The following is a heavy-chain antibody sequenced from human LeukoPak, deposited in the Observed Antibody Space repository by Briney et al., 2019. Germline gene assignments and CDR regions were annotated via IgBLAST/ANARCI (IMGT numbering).Heavy chain of an antibody. J-gene: IGHJ2*01. CDR3: ARVFDYDWYFDL. V-gene: IGHV4-4*07. CDR2: IYTSGST. D-gene: IGHD4-17*01. CDR1: GGSISNSY. Sequence: SETLSLTCTVSGGSISNSYWSWIRQPAGKGLEWIGRIYTSGSTNYNPSLKSRVTMSVDTSKKQLSLKLSSVTAADTAVYYCARVFDYDWYFDLWGRGTLVTVSS.